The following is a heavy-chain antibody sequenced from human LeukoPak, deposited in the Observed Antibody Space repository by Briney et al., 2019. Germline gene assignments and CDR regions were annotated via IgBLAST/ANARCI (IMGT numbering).Heavy chain of an antibody. CDR3: ARGTTYYFDY. V-gene: IGHV3-30-3*01. CDR1: GFTFSSYA. J-gene: IGHJ4*02. CDR2: ISYDGSKQ. D-gene: IGHD1-7*01. Sequence: GGSLRLSCAASGFTFSSYAVHWVRQAPGKGLEWVAVISYDGSKQYYADSVKGRFTISRDNSKNTLYLQMNSLRAEDTAVFYCARGTTYYFDYWGQGTLVTVSS.